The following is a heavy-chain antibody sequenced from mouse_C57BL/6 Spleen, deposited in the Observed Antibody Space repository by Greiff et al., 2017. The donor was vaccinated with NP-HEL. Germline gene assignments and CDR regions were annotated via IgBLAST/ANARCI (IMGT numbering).Heavy chain of an antibody. Sequence: QVQLQQSGPELVKPGASVKLSCKASGYTFTSYDINWVKQRPGQGLEWIGWIYPRDGSTKYNEKFKGKATLTVDTSSSTAYMELHSLASEDSAVYFCARRRGLYYDYSLDYWGQGTTLTVSS. CDR2: IYPRDGST. D-gene: IGHD2-4*01. CDR1: GYTFTSYD. J-gene: IGHJ2*01. CDR3: ARRRGLYYDYSLDY. V-gene: IGHV1-85*01.